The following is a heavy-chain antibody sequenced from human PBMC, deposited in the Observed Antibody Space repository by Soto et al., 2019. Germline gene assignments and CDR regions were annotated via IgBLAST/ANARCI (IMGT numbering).Heavy chain of an antibody. CDR2: INHSGST. CDR3: ARGPIRYPEGWFDP. Sequence: QVQLQQWGAGLLKPSETLSLTCAVYGGSFSGYYWSWIRQPPGKGLEWIGEINHSGSTNYNPSLKSRVTISVDTSKNQFSLKLSSVTTADTAVYYCARGPIRYPEGWFDPWGQGTLVTVSS. J-gene: IGHJ5*02. CDR1: GGSFSGYY. V-gene: IGHV4-34*01. D-gene: IGHD4-17*01.